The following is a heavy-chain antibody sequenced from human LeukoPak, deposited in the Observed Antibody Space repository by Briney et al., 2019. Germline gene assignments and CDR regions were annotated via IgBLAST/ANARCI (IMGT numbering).Heavy chain of an antibody. CDR2: ISSSGSTI. CDR3: AKEESNDASGHYRHRFNY. CDR1: GFTFSSYG. J-gene: IGHJ4*02. V-gene: IGHV3-48*02. Sequence: PGGSLRLSCAASGFTFSSYGMNWVRQAPGKGLEWVSYISSSGSTIYYADSVKGRFTISRDNSKNTLFLQMNSLRDEDTAVYYCAKEESNDASGHYRHRFNYWGQGTLVTVSS. D-gene: IGHD3-22*01.